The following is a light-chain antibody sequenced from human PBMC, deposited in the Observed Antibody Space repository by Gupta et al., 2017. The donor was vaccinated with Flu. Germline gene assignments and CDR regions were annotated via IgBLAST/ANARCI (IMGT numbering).Light chain of an antibody. CDR2: GAS. CDR1: QTLNSKF. J-gene: IGKJ4*01. Sequence: EIVLTQSPGILSLSPGDRATLSCRASQTLNSKFVAWYQQRPGQPPRLLIYGASNRATGIPDRFGGSGSGTDFTLTITRRAPDDFGVYYCQQQGAASPKITFGGGTRVEIK. CDR3: QQQGAASPKIT. V-gene: IGKV3-20*01.